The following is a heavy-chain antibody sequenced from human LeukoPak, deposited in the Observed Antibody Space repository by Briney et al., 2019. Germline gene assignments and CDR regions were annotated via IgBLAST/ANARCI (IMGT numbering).Heavy chain of an antibody. CDR1: GYTFTSYG. J-gene: IGHJ4*02. D-gene: IGHD3-10*01. CDR3: ARQDDEYYYGSGSYFDY. V-gene: IGHV1-18*01. Sequence: ASVKVSCKASGYTFTSYGISWVRQAPGQGLEWMGWISAYNGNTNYAQKLQGRVTMTTDTSTSTAYMELRSLRSDDTAVYYCARQDDEYYYGSGSYFDYWGQGTLVTVSS. CDR2: ISAYNGNT.